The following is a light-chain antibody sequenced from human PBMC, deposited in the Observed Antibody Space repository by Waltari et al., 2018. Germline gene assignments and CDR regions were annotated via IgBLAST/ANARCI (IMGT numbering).Light chain of an antibody. CDR1: TSDVGGYNY. V-gene: IGLV2-8*01. CDR2: EVS. Sequence: QSALTQPPSASGSPGQSVTISCTGTTSDVGGYNYVSWYQQHPGKAPKLMIDEVSQRPSGVPECFSGSKAENTASLTVSGLQAEDEADYYCSSYADSNKLVFGGGTKVTVL. J-gene: IGLJ3*02. CDR3: SSYADSNKLV.